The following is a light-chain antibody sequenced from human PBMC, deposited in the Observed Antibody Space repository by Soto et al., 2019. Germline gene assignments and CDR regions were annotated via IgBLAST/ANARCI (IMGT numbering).Light chain of an antibody. CDR1: SSNIGAGYA. CDR2: GNS. CDR3: QSYDISLSGSSVV. J-gene: IGLJ2*01. Sequence: QSVLTQPPSVSGAPGQRVTISCTGSSSNIGAGYAVHWYQQLPGTAPKLLIYGNSNRPSGVPDRCSGSKSGTSASLAITGLQAEDEADYYCQSYDISLSGSSVVFGGGTKLTVL. V-gene: IGLV1-40*01.